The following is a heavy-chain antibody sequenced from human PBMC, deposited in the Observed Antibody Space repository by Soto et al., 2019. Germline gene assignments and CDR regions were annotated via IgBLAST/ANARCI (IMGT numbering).Heavy chain of an antibody. CDR3: ARGGSYGGNSEGEIDY. J-gene: IGHJ4*02. CDR2: IYSGGST. CDR1: GFTVSSNY. D-gene: IGHD4-17*01. Sequence: GGSLRLSCAASGFTVSSNYMSWVRQAPGKGLEWVSVIYSGGSTYYADSVKGRFTISRDNSKNTLYLQMNSLRAEDTAVYYCARGGSYGGNSEGEIDYWGQGTLVTVSS. V-gene: IGHV3-66*01.